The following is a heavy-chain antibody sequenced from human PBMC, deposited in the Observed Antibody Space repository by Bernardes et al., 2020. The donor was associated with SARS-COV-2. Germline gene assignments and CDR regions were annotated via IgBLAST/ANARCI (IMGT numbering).Heavy chain of an antibody. CDR2: IRWKSIKI. D-gene: IGHD3-10*01. Sequence: SLRLAWSASAFTLGYFAIHWVRQVPGEVLEWVAGIRWKSIKIDDADSVKGRFTISRDKAKNALYLQMNSMRPEDTALYYCAQDFGASGILPYFDHWGQGPQVTV. J-gene: IGHJ4*02. CDR1: AFTLGYFA. V-gene: IGHV3-9*01. CDR3: AQDFGASGILPYFDH.